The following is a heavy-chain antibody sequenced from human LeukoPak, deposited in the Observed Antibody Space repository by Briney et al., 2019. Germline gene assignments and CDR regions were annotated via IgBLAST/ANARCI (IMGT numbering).Heavy chain of an antibody. J-gene: IGHJ6*03. CDR2: INHSGST. V-gene: IGHV4-34*01. Sequence: SETLSLTSAVYGGSFSGYYWSWIRQPPGKRLEWIGEINHSGSTNYNPSLKRRVTISVDTSKNQFSLKLSSVTAADTAVYYCARGRRGFREKNYYYMDVWGKGTTVTVSS. CDR1: GGSFSGYY. CDR3: ARGRRGFREKNYYYMDV. D-gene: IGHD3-10*01.